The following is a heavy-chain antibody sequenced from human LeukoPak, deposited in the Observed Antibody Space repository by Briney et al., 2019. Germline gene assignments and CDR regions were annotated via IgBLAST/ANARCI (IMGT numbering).Heavy chain of an antibody. CDR2: INPSGGST. CDR3: AREKYSSSWYPNGYYYYGMDV. D-gene: IGHD6-13*01. V-gene: IGHV1-46*01. Sequence: GASVKVSCKASGYTFTSYYMHWVRQAPGQGLEWMGIINPSGGSTSYAQKFQGRVTITADKSTSTAYMELSSLRSEDTAVYYCAREKYSSSWYPNGYYYYGMDVWGQGTTVTVSS. J-gene: IGHJ6*02. CDR1: GYTFTSYY.